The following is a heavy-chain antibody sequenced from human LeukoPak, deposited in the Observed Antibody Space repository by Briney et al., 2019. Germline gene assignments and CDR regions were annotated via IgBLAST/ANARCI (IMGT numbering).Heavy chain of an antibody. D-gene: IGHD3-10*01. V-gene: IGHV4-39*01. Sequence: SETLSLTCTVSGGSISSSNYYWGWIRQPPGKGLEWIGTIYYSGTTYYNPSLESRITISEDTSKNQFSLTLRSVTAADTAVYYCARQISDYYYYYMDVWGKGTTVTVSS. J-gene: IGHJ6*03. CDR2: IYYSGTT. CDR1: GGSISSSNYY. CDR3: ARQISDYYYYYMDV.